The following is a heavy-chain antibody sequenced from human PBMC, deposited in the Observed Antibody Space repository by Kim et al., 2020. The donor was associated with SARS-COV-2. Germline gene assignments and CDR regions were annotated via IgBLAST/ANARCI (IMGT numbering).Heavy chain of an antibody. CDR3: ARGGGGLKGGKQLAFDI. J-gene: IGHJ3*02. V-gene: IGHV4-61*02. D-gene: IGHD3-10*01. CDR1: GGSISSGSYY. Sequence: SETLSLTCTVSGGSISSGSYYCSWIRQPAGKGLEWIGRIYTSGSTNYNPSLKSRVTISVDTSKNQFSLKLSSVTAADTAVYYCARGGGGLKGGKQLAFDIWGQGTMVTVSS. CDR2: IYTSGST.